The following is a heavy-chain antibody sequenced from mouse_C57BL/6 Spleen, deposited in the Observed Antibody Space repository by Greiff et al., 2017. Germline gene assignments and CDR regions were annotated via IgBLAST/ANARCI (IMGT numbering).Heavy chain of an antibody. CDR2: INPSKGGT. CDR1: GYTFTSYW. Sequence: QVQLQQPGTELVKPGASVKLSCKASGYTFTSYWMHWVKQRPGQGLEWIGNINPSKGGTNYNEKFKSKATLTVDKSSSTAYMQLSSLTSEYSAVYYCARGSNDGDVAWFAYWGQGTLVTVSA. CDR3: ARGSNDGDVAWFAY. V-gene: IGHV1-53*01. J-gene: IGHJ3*01. D-gene: IGHD2-13*01.